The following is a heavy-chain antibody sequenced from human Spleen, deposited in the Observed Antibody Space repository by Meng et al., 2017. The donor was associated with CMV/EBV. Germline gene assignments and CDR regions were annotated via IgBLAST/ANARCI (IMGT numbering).Heavy chain of an antibody. Sequence: GESLKISCAASGFTFSSYAMHWVRQAPGKGLEWVAVISYDGSNKYYADSVKGRFTISRDNAKNSLYLQMNSLRAEDTAVYYCARVGYCSSTSCYGQFDYWGQGTLVTVSS. CDR3: ARVGYCSSTSCYGQFDY. V-gene: IGHV3-30-3*01. D-gene: IGHD2-2*01. J-gene: IGHJ4*02. CDR1: GFTFSSYA. CDR2: ISYDGSNK.